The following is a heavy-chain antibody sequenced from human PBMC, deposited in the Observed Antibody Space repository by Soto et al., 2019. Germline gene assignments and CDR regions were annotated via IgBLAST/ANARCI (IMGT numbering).Heavy chain of an antibody. CDR2: VYPGDSDT. Sequence: PGESLKISCQASGYTFSKYWIAWVRQMPGKGLEYVGIVYPGDSDTRYSPSFQGQVTISVDTSTSTAYMQWNSLKASDSAMYYCARRLKDDSSSPRYYSSFDVRGRGTTVTVSS. CDR3: ARRLKDDSSSPRYYSSFDV. D-gene: IGHD2-15*01. CDR1: GYTFSKYW. J-gene: IGHJ6*02. V-gene: IGHV5-51*01.